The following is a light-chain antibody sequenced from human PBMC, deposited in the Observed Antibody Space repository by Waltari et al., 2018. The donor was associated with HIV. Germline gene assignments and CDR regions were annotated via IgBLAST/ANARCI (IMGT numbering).Light chain of an antibody. J-gene: IGLJ3*02. CDR2: RNY. CDR1: TSNVETPG. Sequence: QSVLTQPPSASGTPGQTVTISCSGSTSNVETPGLCWYQQLPGTATTLLIYRNYQRPSGVPDRCSSAQCGASASLIISGRRSEDEADYSCGVWDSTLKQWLFGGGTKLTVL. V-gene: IGLV1-47*01. CDR3: GVWDSTLKQWL.